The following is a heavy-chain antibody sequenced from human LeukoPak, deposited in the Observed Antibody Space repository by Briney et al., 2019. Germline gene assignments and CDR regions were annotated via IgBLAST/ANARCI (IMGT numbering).Heavy chain of an antibody. V-gene: IGHV3-21*01. CDR1: GFTFSNAW. J-gene: IGHJ6*02. D-gene: IGHD5-18*01. Sequence: GGSLRLSCAASGFTFSNAWMSWVRQAPGKGLEWVSSISSSSSYIYYADSVKGRFTISRDNAKNSLYLQMNSLRAEDTAVYYCARDEYELWLRYYYGMDVWGQGTTVTVSS. CDR3: ARDEYELWLRYYYGMDV. CDR2: ISSSSSYI.